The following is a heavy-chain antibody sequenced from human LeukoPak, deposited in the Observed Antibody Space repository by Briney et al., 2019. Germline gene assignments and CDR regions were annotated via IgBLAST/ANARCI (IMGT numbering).Heavy chain of an antibody. CDR2: INPNSGGT. CDR3: ARDGRNPQEFDP. D-gene: IGHD1-14*01. Sequence: TVKVSCKASGYTFTGYYMHWVRQAPGQGLEWMGWINPNSGGTNYAQKFQGRVTMARDTSISTAYMELSRLRSGDTAVYYCARDGRNPQEFDPWGQGTLVTVSS. V-gene: IGHV1-2*02. J-gene: IGHJ5*02. CDR1: GYTFTGYY.